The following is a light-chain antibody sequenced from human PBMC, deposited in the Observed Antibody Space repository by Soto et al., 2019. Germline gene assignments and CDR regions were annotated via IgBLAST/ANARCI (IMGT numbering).Light chain of an antibody. CDR1: QSVSSY. CDR2: DAS. Sequence: EIVLTQSPATLSLSPGERDTLSCRASQSVSSYFAWYQQKPGQAPRLLIYDASNRATGIPARFSGSGSGTDFTITISSLEPEYFAVYYCQQRSNWPHTFGGGTKVEMK. J-gene: IGKJ4*01. V-gene: IGKV3-11*01. CDR3: QQRSNWPHT.